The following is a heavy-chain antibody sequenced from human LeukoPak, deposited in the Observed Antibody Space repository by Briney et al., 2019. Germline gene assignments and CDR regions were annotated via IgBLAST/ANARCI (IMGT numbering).Heavy chain of an antibody. Sequence: PGRSLRLSCAASGFTFDDYAMHWVRQAPGKGLEWVSGISWNSGSIGYADSVKGRFTISRDKAKNSLYLQMSSLTTEDTALYYCAKDSRSSTCCYQDWGQGTLVTVSS. CDR1: GFTFDDYA. CDR2: ISWNSGSI. D-gene: IGHD2-2*01. J-gene: IGHJ4*02. CDR3: AKDSRSSTCCYQD. V-gene: IGHV3-9*01.